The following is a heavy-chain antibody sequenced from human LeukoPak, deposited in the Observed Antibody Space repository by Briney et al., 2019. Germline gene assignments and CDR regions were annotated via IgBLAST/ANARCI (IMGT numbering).Heavy chain of an antibody. CDR3: ASRLLWFGEAPPP. CDR2: IIPIFGTA. V-gene: IGHV1-69*13. CDR1: GYTFTGYY. D-gene: IGHD3-10*01. J-gene: IGHJ5*02. Sequence: ASVKVSCKASGYTFTGYYMHWVRQAPGQGLEWMGGIIPIFGTANYAQKFQGRVTITADESTSTAYMELSSLRSEDTAVYYCASRLLWFGEAPPPWGQGTLVTVSS.